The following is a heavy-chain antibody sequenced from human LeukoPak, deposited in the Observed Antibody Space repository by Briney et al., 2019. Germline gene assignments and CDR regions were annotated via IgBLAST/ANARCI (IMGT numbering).Heavy chain of an antibody. J-gene: IGHJ4*02. CDR2: ISGDGGTT. Sequence: GGSLRLSCAASGFIFSTHAMAWVRQAPGKGLDWVSAISGDGGTTYYADSVKGRFTISRDNSKNTLYLQINSLRAEDTAVYYCANQYPGWGQGTPVTVSS. V-gene: IGHV3-23*01. D-gene: IGHD4-11*01. CDR3: ANQYPG. CDR1: GFIFSTHA.